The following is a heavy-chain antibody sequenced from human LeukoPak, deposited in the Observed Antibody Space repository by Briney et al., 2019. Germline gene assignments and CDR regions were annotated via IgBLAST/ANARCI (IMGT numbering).Heavy chain of an antibody. CDR3: ANIFGGNSHRSDY. D-gene: IGHD4-23*01. CDR1: GFTFSSAW. V-gene: IGHV3-15*01. Sequence: TPGGSLRLSCAASGFTFSSAWMSWVRQAPGQGLEWLGRIKTKTDGGTTDYAAPVKGRFTISRDDSKDTLYLQMNSMKSDDTAVYYCANIFGGNSHRSDYWGQGTLVTVSS. J-gene: IGHJ4*02. CDR2: IKTKTDGGTT.